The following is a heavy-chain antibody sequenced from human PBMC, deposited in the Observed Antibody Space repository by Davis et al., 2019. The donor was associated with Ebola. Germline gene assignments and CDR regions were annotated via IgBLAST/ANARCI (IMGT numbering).Heavy chain of an antibody. CDR3: AREREDAIVLDLYGMDV. Sequence: ASVKVSCKASGYTFTSYYMHWVRQAPGQGLEWMGIINPSGGSTSYAQKFQGRVTMTRDTSTSTVYMELSSLRSEDTAVYYCAREREDAIVLDLYGMDVWGQGTTVTVSS. CDR1: GYTFTSYY. D-gene: IGHD2-8*02. V-gene: IGHV1-46*01. J-gene: IGHJ6*02. CDR2: INPSGGST.